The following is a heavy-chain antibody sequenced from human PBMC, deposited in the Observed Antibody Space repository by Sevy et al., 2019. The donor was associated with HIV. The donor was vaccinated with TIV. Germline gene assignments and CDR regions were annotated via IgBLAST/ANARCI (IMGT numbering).Heavy chain of an antibody. V-gene: IGHV3-23*01. D-gene: IGHD3-22*01. CDR1: GFIFSSYA. CDR2: IIGSGGST. Sequence: GGSLRLSCAASGFIFSSYAMNWVRQAPGKGLEWVSSIIGSGGSTYYADSVKGRFTISRDNSKNTLYLQMNSLRAEDTAVYYCASGLYYDTSAYYVYWGQGTLVTVSS. J-gene: IGHJ4*02. CDR3: ASGLYYDTSAYYVY.